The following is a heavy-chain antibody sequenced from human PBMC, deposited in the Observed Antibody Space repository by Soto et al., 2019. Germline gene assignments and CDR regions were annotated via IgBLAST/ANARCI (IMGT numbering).Heavy chain of an antibody. Sequence: EVQLLESGGGLVQPGGSLRLSCAASGFTFSSYAMSWVRQAPGKGLEWVSAISGSGGSTYYADSVKGRFTISRDNSKNTLDLQLNSLRAEDTVVYYCAMGGVVGALDYWGQGTLVTVSS. CDR2: ISGSGGST. V-gene: IGHV3-23*01. CDR1: GFTFSSYA. J-gene: IGHJ4*02. CDR3: AMGGVVGALDY. D-gene: IGHD1-26*01.